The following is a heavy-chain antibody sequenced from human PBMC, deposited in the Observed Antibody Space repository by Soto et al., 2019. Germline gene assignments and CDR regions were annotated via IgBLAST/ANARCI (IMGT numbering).Heavy chain of an antibody. J-gene: IGHJ6*02. CDR1: GFTFSRYA. CDR3: ARDRPWGSSWYYYYYGMDV. V-gene: IGHV3-30-3*01. Sequence: PGGSLRLSCAASGFTFSRYAMHWVRQAPGKGLEWVAVISYDGSNKYYADSVKGRFTISRDNSKNTLYLQMNSLRAEDTAVYYCARDRPWGSSWYYYYYGMDVWGQGTTVTVSS. CDR2: ISYDGSNK. D-gene: IGHD6-13*01.